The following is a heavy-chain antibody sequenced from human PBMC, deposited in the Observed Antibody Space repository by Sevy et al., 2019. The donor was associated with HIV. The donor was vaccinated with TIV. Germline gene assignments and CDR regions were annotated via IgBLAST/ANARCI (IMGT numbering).Heavy chain of an antibody. J-gene: IGHJ3*02. CDR1: GFTFSSYW. Sequence: GGCLRLFCAASGFTFSSYWMHWVRQAPGKGLVWVSRMNSDGSSTRYADSVKGRFTISRDNAKNTLYLQMNSLRAEDTAVYYCASGWLLRGNAFDIWGQGTMVTVSS. V-gene: IGHV3-74*01. CDR3: ASGWLLRGNAFDI. D-gene: IGHD2-15*01. CDR2: MNSDGSST.